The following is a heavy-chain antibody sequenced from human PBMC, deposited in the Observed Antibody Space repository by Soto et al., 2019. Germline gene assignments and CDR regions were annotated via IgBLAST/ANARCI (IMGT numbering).Heavy chain of an antibody. V-gene: IGHV4-31*03. CDR2: IYYSGST. Sequence: QVQLQESGPGLVKPSQTLSLTCTVSGGSISSGGYYWSWIRQHPGKGLEWIGYIYYSGSTYYNPSLKSRVTISVDTSKNQFSLKLSSLTAADTAVYYCARNPSGYDWDERRGYFDYWGQGTLVTVSS. CDR3: ARNPSGYDWDERRGYFDY. D-gene: IGHD5-12*01. CDR1: GGSISSGGYY. J-gene: IGHJ4*02.